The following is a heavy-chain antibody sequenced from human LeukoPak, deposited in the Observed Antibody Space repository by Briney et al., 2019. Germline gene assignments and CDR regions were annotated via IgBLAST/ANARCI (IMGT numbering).Heavy chain of an antibody. CDR2: IYQSGST. Sequence: SETPSVTCTVSRGSLSSSSYYWGWIRQPPGEWLEWVGSIYQSGSTYYNPSLRSRVTISLDTSKNQFSLKMFSVTAADTAVYYCARDSLVDIEASTTYYFDSWGQGTLVTVSS. J-gene: IGHJ4*02. CDR1: RGSLSSSSYY. V-gene: IGHV4-39*07. D-gene: IGHD5-12*01. CDR3: ARDSLVDIEASTTYYFDS.